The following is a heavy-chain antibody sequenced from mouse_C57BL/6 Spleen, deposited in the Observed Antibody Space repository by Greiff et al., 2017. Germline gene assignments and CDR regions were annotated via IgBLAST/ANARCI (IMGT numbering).Heavy chain of an antibody. Sequence: QVQLQQPGAELVRPGSSVKLSCKASGYTFTSYWMHWVKQRPIQGLEWIGNIDPSDSETHYNQKFKDKATLTVDKSSSTAYMQLSSLTSEDSAVYYCAREVSLYYFDYWGQGTTLTVSS. CDR1: GYTFTSYW. J-gene: IGHJ2*01. V-gene: IGHV1-52*01. D-gene: IGHD6-1*01. CDR3: AREVSLYYFDY. CDR2: IDPSDSET.